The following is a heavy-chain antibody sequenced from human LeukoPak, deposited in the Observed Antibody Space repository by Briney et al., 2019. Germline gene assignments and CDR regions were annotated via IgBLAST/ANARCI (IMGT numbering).Heavy chain of an antibody. CDR2: ISSSGSHI. CDR3: ARGKYYNSGNYSALMDV. J-gene: IGHJ6*03. Sequence: GGSLRLSCAGSGFTFNNYGMNWVRQAPGKGLEWVSSISSSGSHIYYGDSPKGRFTISRDNAKNSLYLQMSSLRPEDTAVYYCARGKYYNSGNYSALMDVWGKGTTVTVSS. D-gene: IGHD3-10*01. V-gene: IGHV3-21*01. CDR1: GFTFNNYG.